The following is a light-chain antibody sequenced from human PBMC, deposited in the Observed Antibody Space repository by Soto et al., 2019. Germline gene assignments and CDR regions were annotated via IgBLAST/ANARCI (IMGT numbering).Light chain of an antibody. V-gene: IGKV2-28*01. J-gene: IGKJ2*01. CDR2: LGS. Sequence: ILMTQSPLSLPVTPGDPASISCRSSQILLHSNGYNYLDWYLQKPGQSPQLLIYLGSNRSSGVPDRFSGSGSGTDFTLKISRVEAEDVGVYYCMQALQTPPYTVGQGTKVDI. CDR1: QILLHSNGYNY. CDR3: MQALQTPPYT.